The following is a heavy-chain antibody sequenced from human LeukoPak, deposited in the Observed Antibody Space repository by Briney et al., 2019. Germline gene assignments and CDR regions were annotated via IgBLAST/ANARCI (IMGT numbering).Heavy chain of an antibody. CDR1: GDSISLYY. Sequence: PSETLSLTCTVSGDSISLYYWSWIRQPPGKGLEWIGEINHSGSTNYNPSLKSRVTISVDTSKNQFSLKLSSVTAADTAVYYCARGELAVVRGTFDYWGQGTLVTVSS. D-gene: IGHD4-23*01. J-gene: IGHJ4*02. CDR3: ARGELAVVRGTFDY. V-gene: IGHV4-34*01. CDR2: INHSGST.